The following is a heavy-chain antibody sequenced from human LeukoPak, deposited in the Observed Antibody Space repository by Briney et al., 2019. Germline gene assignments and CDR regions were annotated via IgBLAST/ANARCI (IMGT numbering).Heavy chain of an antibody. Sequence: SVKVSCKASGGTFSSYAISWVRQAPGQGLEWMGGIIPIFGTANYAQKFQGRVTITADESTSTAYMELSSLRSEDTAVYYCPTTASGGNFYFDYWGQGTLVTVSS. V-gene: IGHV1-69*01. CDR1: GGTFSSYA. J-gene: IGHJ4*02. D-gene: IGHD4-23*01. CDR3: PTTASGGNFYFDY. CDR2: IIPIFGTA.